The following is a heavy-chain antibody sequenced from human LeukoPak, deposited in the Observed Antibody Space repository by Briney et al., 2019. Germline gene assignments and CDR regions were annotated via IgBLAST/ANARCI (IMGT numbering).Heavy chain of an antibody. CDR1: GYSISSGYY. Sequence: SETLSLTCAVSGYSISSGYYWGWIRQPPGKGLEWIGSIYHSGSTYYNPSLKSRVTISVDTSKNQFSLKLSPVTAADTAVYYCARDLFPITIFGVVSEDDAFDIWGQGTMVTVSS. V-gene: IGHV4-38-2*02. CDR3: ARDLFPITIFGVVSEDDAFDI. CDR2: IYHSGST. J-gene: IGHJ3*02. D-gene: IGHD3-3*01.